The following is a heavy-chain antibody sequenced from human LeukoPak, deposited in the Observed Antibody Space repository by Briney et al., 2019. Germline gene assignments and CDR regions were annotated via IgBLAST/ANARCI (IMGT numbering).Heavy chain of an antibody. V-gene: IGHV1-69*05. Sequence: GASVKVSCKASGGTFSSYAIIWVRQAPGQGLEWMGGIIPIFGTANYAQKFQGRVTITTDESTSTAYMELSSLRSEDTAVYYCARASSSNYYYYYMDVWGKGTTVTVSS. CDR2: IIPIFGTA. D-gene: IGHD6-6*01. CDR3: ARASSSNYYYYYMDV. CDR1: GGTFSSYA. J-gene: IGHJ6*03.